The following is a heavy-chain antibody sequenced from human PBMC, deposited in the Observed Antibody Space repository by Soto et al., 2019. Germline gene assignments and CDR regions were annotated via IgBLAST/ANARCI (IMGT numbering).Heavy chain of an antibody. V-gene: IGHV4-34*01. CDR1: GGSFSGYY. D-gene: IGHD2-15*01. Sequence: PSETLSLTCAVYGGSFSGYYWSWIRQPPGKGLEWIGEINHSGSTNYNPSLKSRVTISVDTSRNQFSLKLSSVTAADTAVYYCARDGYFSGGSCYTTYYFDYWGKGTLVTVSS. CDR3: ARDGYFSGGSCYTTYYFDY. J-gene: IGHJ4*02. CDR2: INHSGST.